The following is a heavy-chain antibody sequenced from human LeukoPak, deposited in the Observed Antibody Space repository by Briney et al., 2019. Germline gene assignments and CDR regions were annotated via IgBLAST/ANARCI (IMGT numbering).Heavy chain of an antibody. D-gene: IGHD6-13*01. CDR1: GGSISSFY. CDR3: ARDIAAAGTGKNAFDI. V-gene: IGHV4-4*07. CDR2: MYSSGST. Sequence: SETLSLTCTVSGGSISSFYWSWIRQPAGKGLEWIGRMYSSGSTNYNPSLKSRVTMSVDTSKNQFSLKLSSVTAADTAVYYCARDIAAAGTGKNAFDIWGQGTMVTVSS. J-gene: IGHJ3*02.